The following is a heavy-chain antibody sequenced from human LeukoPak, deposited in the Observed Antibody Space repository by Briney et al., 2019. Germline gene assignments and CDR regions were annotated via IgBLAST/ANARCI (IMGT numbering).Heavy chain of an antibody. CDR1: GFTFSSYA. Sequence: RAGGSLRLSCAASGFTFSSYAMSWVRQASGKGLEWVSGINWNGGSTGYADSVKGRFTISRDNAKNSLYLQMNSLRAEDTAVYYCAREAQSHRNWFDPWGQGTLVTVSS. CDR3: AREAQSHRNWFDP. J-gene: IGHJ5*02. CDR2: INWNGGST. V-gene: IGHV3-20*04.